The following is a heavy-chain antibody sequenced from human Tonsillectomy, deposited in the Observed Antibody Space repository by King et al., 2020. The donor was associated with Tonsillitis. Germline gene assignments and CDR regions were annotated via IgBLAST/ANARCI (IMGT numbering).Heavy chain of an antibody. Sequence: VQLVESGGGLVQPGGSLRLSCAAAGFTFSSYWMTWVRQAPGKGLEWVANIKQDGSEKDYVDSVRGRFTISRDNAKNSLYLQMNSLRAEETAVYYCARDPTYYYDSSGYYYSHFDYWGQGTLVTVSS. CDR1: GFTFSSYW. CDR2: IKQDGSEK. D-gene: IGHD3-22*01. V-gene: IGHV3-7*04. CDR3: ARDPTYYYDSSGYYYSHFDY. J-gene: IGHJ4*02.